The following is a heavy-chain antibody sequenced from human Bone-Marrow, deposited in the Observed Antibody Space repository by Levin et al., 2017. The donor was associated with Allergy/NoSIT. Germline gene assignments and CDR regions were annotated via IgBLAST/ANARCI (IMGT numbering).Heavy chain of an antibody. D-gene: IGHD5-18*01. J-gene: IGHJ4*02. CDR3: ARIPDTTSEFDY. Sequence: SQTLSLTCTVSGGSVRSGGYYWSWIRQPPGKGLEYIGYVSFSGTTNYNPSLKSRVIISVDTSKNQFYLKLTSLTAADTAVYYCARIPDTTSEFDYWGQGTLVTVSS. CDR2: VSFSGTT. V-gene: IGHV4-61*08. CDR1: GGSVRSGGYY.